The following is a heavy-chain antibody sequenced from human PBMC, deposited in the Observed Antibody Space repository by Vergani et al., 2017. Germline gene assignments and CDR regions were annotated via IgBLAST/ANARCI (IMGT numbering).Heavy chain of an antibody. CDR1: GFTFSACP. D-gene: IGHD3-22*01. Sequence: EVQLLQSGGGVIQPGGSVRLSCAASGFTFSACPMTWVCQGPGKGLGWVSAISARYPSTYYADSVKGWFTISRDNSKNMLYLQMNSLRAEDTAVYYCARLSYDTTPYLQGGYDCWGQGTLVSVSS. V-gene: IGHV3-23*01. CDR3: ARLSYDTTPYLQGGYDC. CDR2: ISARYPST. J-gene: IGHJ4*02.